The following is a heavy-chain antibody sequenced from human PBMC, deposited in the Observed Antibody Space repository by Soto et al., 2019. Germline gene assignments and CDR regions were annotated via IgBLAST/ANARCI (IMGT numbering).Heavy chain of an antibody. D-gene: IGHD3-3*01. CDR3: ARGSLTMYYDSSRGMDV. J-gene: IGHJ6*02. CDR1: GGSISSGDYY. Sequence: PSETLSLTCTVSGGSISSGDYYWSWIRQPPGKGLEWIGYIYYSGSTHYKPSLKSRVTISVDTSKKQFSLKLSSVTAADTAVYYCARGSLTMYYDSSRGMDVWGQGTTVTVSS. V-gene: IGHV4-30-4*01. CDR2: IYYSGST.